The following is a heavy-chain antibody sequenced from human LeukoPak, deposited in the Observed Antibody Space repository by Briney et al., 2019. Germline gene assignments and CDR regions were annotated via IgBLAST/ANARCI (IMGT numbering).Heavy chain of an antibody. V-gene: IGHV4-4*07. J-gene: IGHJ3*02. CDR3: ARDWGAVAGMGRAFDI. D-gene: IGHD6-19*01. CDR2: SYSTGSS. Sequence: SETLSLTCTVSGDSITNYCWSWIRQPAGKGLEWIGRSYSTGSSNYSPFLKSRVAMSVDTSKSQFSLTLSSVTAADTAVYYCARDWGAVAGMGRAFDIWGQGTMVTVSS. CDR1: GDSITNYC.